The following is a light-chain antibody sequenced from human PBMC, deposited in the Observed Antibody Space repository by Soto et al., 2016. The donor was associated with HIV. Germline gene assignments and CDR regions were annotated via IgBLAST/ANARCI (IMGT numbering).Light chain of an antibody. CDR2: KDS. CDR1: TLPKQY. Sequence: SYELTQPPSVSVAPGKTARITCSGDTLPKQYAYWYQQKPGQAPVLVIYKDSERPSGIPERFSGSSSGTTVTLTISGVQAEDEADYYCQSADSSGSYVVFGRRDQADRP. J-gene: IGLJ2*01. CDR3: QSADSSGSYVV. V-gene: IGLV3-25*03.